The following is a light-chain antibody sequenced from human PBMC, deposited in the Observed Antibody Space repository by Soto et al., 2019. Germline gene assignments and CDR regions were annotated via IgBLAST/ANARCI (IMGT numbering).Light chain of an antibody. CDR1: QRVSTY. V-gene: IGKV1-39*01. Sequence: DIQMTQSPSSLSASVGDSVTITCRASQRVSTYLNWYQQKPGKAPKLLVYAASTLERGVPSRFSGSGSGTEFALTIRSLQPEDFATYYCQQSYSTPFTFGPGTKVDIK. CDR3: QQSYSTPFT. J-gene: IGKJ3*01. CDR2: AAS.